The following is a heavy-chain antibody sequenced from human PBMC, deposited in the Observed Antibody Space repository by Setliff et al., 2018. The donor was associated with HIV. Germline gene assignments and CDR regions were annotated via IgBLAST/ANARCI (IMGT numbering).Heavy chain of an antibody. CDR2: IYHSGST. D-gene: IGHD2-2*01. Sequence: SETLSLTCTASGYSISSGYYWGWIRQPPGKGLEWIGSIYHSGSTIYDPSLRSRVTMSVDTSKNQFSLKLTSVTAADTAVYYCARGHCSGTNCYGVDYYGMDVWGQGTTVTVS. V-gene: IGHV4-38-2*02. CDR3: ARGHCSGTNCYGVDYYGMDV. J-gene: IGHJ6*02. CDR1: GYSISSGYY.